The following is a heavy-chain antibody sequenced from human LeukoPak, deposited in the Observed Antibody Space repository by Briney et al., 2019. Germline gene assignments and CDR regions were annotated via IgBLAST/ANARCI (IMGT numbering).Heavy chain of an antibody. D-gene: IGHD2-15*01. Sequence: PSETLSLTCAVYGGSFNGYYWSWIRQSPGEGLEWIGEINDSGVTNCNPSLESRVVLSVDTSKNQFSLRLSSVTAADTAVYYCARRLVDSGASQVSDHCGQGTLVTVSS. CDR2: INDSGVT. V-gene: IGHV4-34*01. J-gene: IGHJ4*02. CDR3: ARRLVDSGASQVSDH. CDR1: GGSFNGYY.